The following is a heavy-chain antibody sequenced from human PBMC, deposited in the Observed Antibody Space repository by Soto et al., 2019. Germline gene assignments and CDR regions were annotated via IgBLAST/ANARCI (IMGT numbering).Heavy chain of an antibody. V-gene: IGHV4-59*01. CDR3: ARDLVLRFLEWLPTGYYYGMDV. D-gene: IGHD3-3*01. CDR2: IYYSGST. CDR1: GGSISSYY. Sequence: PSETLSLTCTVSGGSISSYYWSWIRQPPGKGLEWIGYIYYSGSTNYNPSLKSRVTISVDTSKNQFSLKLSSVTAADTAVYYCARDLVLRFLEWLPTGYYYGMDVWGQGTTVTVSS. J-gene: IGHJ6*02.